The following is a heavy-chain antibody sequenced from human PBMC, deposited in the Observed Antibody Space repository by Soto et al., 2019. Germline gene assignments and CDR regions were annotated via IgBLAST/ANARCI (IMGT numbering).Heavy chain of an antibody. CDR3: ARVGKCFDCLYSAY. V-gene: IGHV3-30*05. J-gene: IGHJ4*02. Sequence: SVKGRFTISRDISNNTLSLQMNSLRVEGTAVYYCARVGKCFDCLYSAYWGQGTLVTVSS. D-gene: IGHD3-9*01.